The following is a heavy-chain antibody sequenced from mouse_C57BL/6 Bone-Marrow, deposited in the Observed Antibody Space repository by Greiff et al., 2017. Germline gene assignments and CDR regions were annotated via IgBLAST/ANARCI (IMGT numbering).Heavy chain of an antibody. V-gene: IGHV1-50*01. CDR2: IDPSDSYT. J-gene: IGHJ3*01. Sequence: QVQLQLPGAELVKPGASVKLSCKASGYTFTSYWMQWVKQRPGQGLEWIGEIDPSDSYTNYNQKFKGKATLTVDTSSSTAYMQLSSLTSEDSAVYYCARGGNYRFAYWGQGTLVTVSA. CDR1: GYTFTSYW. D-gene: IGHD2-1*01. CDR3: ARGGNYRFAY.